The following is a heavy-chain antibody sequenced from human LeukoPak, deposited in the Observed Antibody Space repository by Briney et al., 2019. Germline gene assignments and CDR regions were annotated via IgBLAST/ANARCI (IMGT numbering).Heavy chain of an antibody. J-gene: IGHJ4*02. CDR1: GFTVSSNS. Sequence: EGSLRLSCTVSGFTVSSNSMSWVRQAPGEGLEWVSFIYSDNTHYSDSVKGRFTISRDNSKNTLYLQMNSLRAEDTAVYYCARRAGVYSHPYDYWGQGTLVTVSS. CDR3: ARRAGVYSHPYDY. D-gene: IGHD4-23*01. V-gene: IGHV3-53*01. CDR2: IYSDNT.